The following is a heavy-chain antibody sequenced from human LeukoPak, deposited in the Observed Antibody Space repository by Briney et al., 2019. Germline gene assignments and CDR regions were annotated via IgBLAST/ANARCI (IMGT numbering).Heavy chain of an antibody. CDR3: ASYNYYGSGRVFFDY. J-gene: IGHJ4*02. V-gene: IGHV4-59*01. CDR2: IYYSGST. CDR1: GGSISSYY. Sequence: SETLSLTCTVSGGSISSYYWSWIRQPPGKGLEWIGYIYYSGSTNYNPSLKSRVTISVDTSKNQFSLKLSSVTAADTAVYYCASYNYYGSGRVFFDYWGQGTLVTVSS. D-gene: IGHD3-10*01.